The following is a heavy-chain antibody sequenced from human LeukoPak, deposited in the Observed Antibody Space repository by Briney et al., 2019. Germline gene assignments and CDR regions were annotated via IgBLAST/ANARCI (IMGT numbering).Heavy chain of an antibody. J-gene: IGHJ4*02. CDR3: VRDGVDYSFEY. CDR2: IYSGGST. V-gene: IGHV3-53*01. D-gene: IGHD4-11*01. Sequence: GGSLRLSCAASVFTVSSSFMSWVRHAPGRGLVWVSVIYSGGSTYYADSVKGRFTISRDNSKNTLYLQMNSLRADDTAVYYCVRDGVDYSFEYWGQGTLVTVSS. CDR1: VFTVSSSF.